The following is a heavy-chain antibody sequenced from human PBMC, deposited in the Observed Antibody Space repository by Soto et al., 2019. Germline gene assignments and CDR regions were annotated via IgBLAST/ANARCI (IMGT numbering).Heavy chain of an antibody. Sequence: GGSLRLSCAASGFTVSSKYMSWVRQAPGKGLEWVSAISGSGGSTYYADSVKGRFTISRDNSKNTLYLQMNSLRAEDTAVYYCAKGLSSGLGYYYYYGMDVWGQGTTVTVSS. J-gene: IGHJ6*02. CDR2: ISGSGGST. V-gene: IGHV3-23*01. D-gene: IGHD6-19*01. CDR1: GFTVSSKY. CDR3: AKGLSSGLGYYYYYGMDV.